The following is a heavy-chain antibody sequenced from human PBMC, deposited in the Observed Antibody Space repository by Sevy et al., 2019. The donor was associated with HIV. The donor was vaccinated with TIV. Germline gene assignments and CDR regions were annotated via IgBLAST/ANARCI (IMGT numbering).Heavy chain of an antibody. CDR1: GFTFSKYS. CDR3: AREGCTKPHDY. J-gene: IGHJ4*02. Sequence: LSLTCAASGFTFSKYSMSWVRRPPGKGLEWVSTLSFGCGEINYADSVKGRFTISRDNSKSSVYLQMNNLRPEDTAVYYCAREGCTKPHDYWGQGTLVTVSS. D-gene: IGHD2-8*01. V-gene: IGHV3-23*01. CDR2: LSFGCGEI.